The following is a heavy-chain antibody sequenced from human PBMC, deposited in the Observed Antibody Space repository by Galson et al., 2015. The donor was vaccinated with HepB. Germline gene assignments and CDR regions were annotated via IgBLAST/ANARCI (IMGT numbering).Heavy chain of an antibody. CDR1: GYTFTSYG. J-gene: IGHJ6*02. D-gene: IGHD1-7*01. CDR3: ARDSRLELHLNDYYSYGMDI. CDR2: ISGYDGST. V-gene: IGHV1-18*01. Sequence: SVKVSCKASGYTFTSYGISWVRQAPGQGLEWMGWISGYDGSTNYAPKFQGRVTMTTQTSTGTAYIELRSLRSDDTAVYYCARDSRLELHLNDYYSYGMDIWGQGTAVTVSS.